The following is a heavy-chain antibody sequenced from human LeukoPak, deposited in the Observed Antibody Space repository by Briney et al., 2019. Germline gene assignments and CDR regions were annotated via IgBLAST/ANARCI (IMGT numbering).Heavy chain of an antibody. D-gene: IGHD3-3*01. Sequence: PSETLSLTCTVSGGSISSSSYYWGWIRQPPGKGLEWIGSIYYSGSTYYNPSLKSRVTISVDTSKNQFSLKLSSVTAADTALYYCARSGYSRYFDYWGQGTLVTVSS. CDR3: ARSGYSRYFDY. J-gene: IGHJ4*02. CDR2: IYYSGST. V-gene: IGHV4-39*01. CDR1: GGSISSSSYY.